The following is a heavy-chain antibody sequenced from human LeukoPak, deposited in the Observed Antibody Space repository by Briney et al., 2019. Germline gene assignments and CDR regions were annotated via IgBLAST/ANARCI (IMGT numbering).Heavy chain of an antibody. CDR2: IKQDGSER. CDR1: GFTFSGFS. J-gene: IGHJ4*02. CDR3: ARAGSHWHYVY. V-gene: IGHV3-7*01. D-gene: IGHD3-10*01. Sequence: GVSLRLSCAASGFTFSGFSMSWVRQSPTKGLEWVANIKQDGSERYYVDSVKGRFTISRDNAKNSLSLQMNNLRVEDTAVYYCARAGSHWHYVYWGQGTVVTVS.